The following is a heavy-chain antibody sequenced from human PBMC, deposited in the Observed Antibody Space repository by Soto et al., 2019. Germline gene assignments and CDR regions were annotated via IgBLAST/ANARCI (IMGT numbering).Heavy chain of an antibody. V-gene: IGHV1-3*01. J-gene: IGHJ4*02. Sequence: ASVKVSCKASGYTFTSYAMHWVRQAPGQRLEWMGWINAGNGNTKYSQKFQGRVTITRDTSASTAYMELSSLRSEDTAVYYCARGEEWRGYFDPWGQGTLVTVSS. CDR1: GYTFTSYA. CDR3: ARGEEWRGYFDP. D-gene: IGHD3-3*01. CDR2: INAGNGNT.